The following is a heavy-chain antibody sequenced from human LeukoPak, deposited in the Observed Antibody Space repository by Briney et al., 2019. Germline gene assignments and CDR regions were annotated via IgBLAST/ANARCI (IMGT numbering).Heavy chain of an antibody. Sequence: GESLKISCKGSGSTFRGYWISWVRQLPGKGLEWMGKIDPGDSQTIFSPSFQGHVAISVDKSINTAYLQWDRLKASDSAMYYCAVKGVVVGGLDIWGRGTMVTVSS. CDR1: GSTFRGYW. CDR3: AVKGVVVGGLDI. D-gene: IGHD2-15*01. J-gene: IGHJ3*02. CDR2: IDPGDSQT. V-gene: IGHV5-10-1*01.